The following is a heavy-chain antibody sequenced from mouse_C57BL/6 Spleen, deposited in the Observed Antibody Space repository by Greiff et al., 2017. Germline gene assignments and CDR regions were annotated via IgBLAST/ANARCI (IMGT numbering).Heavy chain of an antibody. D-gene: IGHD2-12*01. Sequence: DVKLQESGGGLVQPKGSLKLSCAASGFSFNTYAMNWVRQAPGKGLEWVARIRSKSNNYATYYADSVKDRFTISRDDSESMLYLQMNNLKTEDTAMYYCVRHDYRPYAMDYWGQGTSVTVSS. CDR3: VRHDYRPYAMDY. V-gene: IGHV10-1*01. CDR2: IRSKSNNYAT. CDR1: GFSFNTYA. J-gene: IGHJ4*01.